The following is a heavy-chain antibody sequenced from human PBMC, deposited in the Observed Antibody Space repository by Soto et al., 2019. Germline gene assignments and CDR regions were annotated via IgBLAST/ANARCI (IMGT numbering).Heavy chain of an antibody. CDR3: ARSQGSSTSLEIYYYYYYGMDV. V-gene: IGHV1-69*01. J-gene: IGHJ6*02. CDR1: GVSFNNNG. CDR2: VSPPFRTS. Sequence: QVQLVQSGAEVKKPGSSVKVSCKTSGVSFNNNGIGWVRQAPGHGLEWMGGVSPPFRTSNYARKFQGRISITADASTGTVNMELSSLTSEDTAVYYCARSQGSSTSLEIYYYYYYGMDVWGQGTTVTVSS. D-gene: IGHD2-2*01.